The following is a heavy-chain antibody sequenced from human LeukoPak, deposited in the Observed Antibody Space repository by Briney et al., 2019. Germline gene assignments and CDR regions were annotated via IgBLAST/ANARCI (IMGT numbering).Heavy chain of an antibody. CDR3: ARAQYNWNYVFDY. V-gene: IGHV4-30-2*01. Sequence: PSQTLSLTCAVSGGSLSSGGYSWRWLRQPPGKGLEWIGYIYHSGSTYYNPSLKSRVTISVDRSKNQFSLKLSSVTAADTAVYYCARAQYNWNYVFDYWGQGTLVTVSS. CDR2: IYHSGST. CDR1: GGSLSSGGYS. J-gene: IGHJ4*02. D-gene: IGHD1-7*01.